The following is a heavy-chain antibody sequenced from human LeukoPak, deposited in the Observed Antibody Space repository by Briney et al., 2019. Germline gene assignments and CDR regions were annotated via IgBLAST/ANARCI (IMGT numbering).Heavy chain of an antibody. V-gene: IGHV4-61*02. CDR1: GDSITRGTYY. CDR2: IHTSSRV. D-gene: IGHD4-17*01. Sequence: SETLSLTCTVSGDSITRGTYYWNWIRQPAGKGLEWIGRIHTSSRVNYNPSLKSRVTMSIDTSRNLVSLRLTSVTAADAAVYYCARDRGNGDYGDYFDSWGQGTLVSVSS. CDR3: ARDRGNGDYGDYFDS. J-gene: IGHJ4*02.